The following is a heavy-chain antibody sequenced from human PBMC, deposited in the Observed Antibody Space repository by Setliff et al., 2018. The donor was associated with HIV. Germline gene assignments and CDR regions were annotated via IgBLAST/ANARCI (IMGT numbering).Heavy chain of an antibody. CDR2: IYPGDSDT. J-gene: IGHJ4*02. CDR1: GYSFTSYW. Sequence: LGESLKISCKGSGYSFTSYWIGWVRQMPGKGLEFMGIIYPGDSDTRYSPSFQGQVTISADMSISTAYLQWSSLKASDTAIYYCAKESSGWSPRGANSWGQGTLVTVSS. D-gene: IGHD6-19*01. CDR3: AKESSGWSPRGANS. V-gene: IGHV5-51*01.